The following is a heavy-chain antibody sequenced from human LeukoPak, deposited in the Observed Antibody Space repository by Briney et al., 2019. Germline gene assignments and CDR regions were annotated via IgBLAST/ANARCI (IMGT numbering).Heavy chain of an antibody. V-gene: IGHV4-28*06. CDR2: IYYSGST. CDR1: GYSISSSNW. CDR3: ARLNRYSYGSYYGMDV. D-gene: IGHD5-18*01. Sequence: SDTLSLTCAVSGYSISSSNWWGWIRQPPGKGLEWIGYIYYSGSTNYNPSLKSRVTMSVDTSKNQFSLKLSSVTALDTAVYYCARLNRYSYGSYYGMDVWGQGTTVTVSS. J-gene: IGHJ6*02.